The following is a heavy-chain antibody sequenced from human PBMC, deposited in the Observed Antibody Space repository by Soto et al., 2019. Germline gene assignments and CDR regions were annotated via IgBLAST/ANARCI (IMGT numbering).Heavy chain of an antibody. J-gene: IGHJ6*01. Sequence: RVSCGGSWYTDTMYVIGVVRQAPGQGIEWMGWISGYNGDTTYAQKFQDRVSMSIDSSTGTAYMELRSLTSDDTAIYYCANNGQPPYYYYGLDVWGQRTKVTVSS. CDR1: WYTDTMYV. CDR3: ANNGQPPYYYYGLDV. V-gene: IGHV1-18*01. CDR2: ISGYNGDT. D-gene: IGHD2-8*01.